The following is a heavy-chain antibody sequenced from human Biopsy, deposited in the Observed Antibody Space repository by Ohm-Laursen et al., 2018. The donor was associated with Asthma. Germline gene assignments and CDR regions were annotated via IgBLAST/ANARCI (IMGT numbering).Heavy chain of an antibody. CDR3: ARKAGSCISRTCYSLDF. CDR2: INSVFGTT. J-gene: IGHJ4*02. V-gene: IGHV1-69*13. CDR1: GGTFNTYV. D-gene: IGHD2-2*01. Sequence: SVKVSCKSLGGTFNTYVIGWARQAPGQGLEWMGGINSVFGTTTYPQKFQDRVTITADDSTSTVYMELSSLRSEDTAVYYCARKAGSCISRTCYSLDFWGRGTLVTVSS.